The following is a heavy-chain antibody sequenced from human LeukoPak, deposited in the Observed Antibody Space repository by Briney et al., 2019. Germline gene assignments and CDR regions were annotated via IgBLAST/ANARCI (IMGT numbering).Heavy chain of an antibody. CDR3: ARNLGQTWGTVTTDLWYFDH. Sequence: SGTLSLTCTVSGASIITTNYYWGWIRQPPGKGLGWIGSISYSGNAYYNPSLRSRLSISMDASKNQFSLKVRSVTAADTAVYYCARNLGQTWGTVTTDLWYFDHWGQGTLVPVSS. V-gene: IGHV4-39*01. CDR1: GASIITTNYY. J-gene: IGHJ4*02. D-gene: IGHD4-11*01. CDR2: ISYSGNA.